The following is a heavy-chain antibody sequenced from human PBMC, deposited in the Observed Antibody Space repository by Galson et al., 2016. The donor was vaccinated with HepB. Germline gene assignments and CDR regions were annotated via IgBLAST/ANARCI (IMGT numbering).Heavy chain of an antibody. V-gene: IGHV3-23*01. CDR2: ISGSGGET. J-gene: IGHJ3*02. D-gene: IGHD1-26*01. Sequence: SLRLSCAASGFTFSNYGMSWVRQAPGKGLDWVSTISGSGGETHYADSVKGRFTFSRDNSKNTMYVQMTSLRADDTAIYYCARDRYSGSYYVGAFDIWGQGTMVTVS. CDR1: GFTFSNYG. CDR3: ARDRYSGSYYVGAFDI.